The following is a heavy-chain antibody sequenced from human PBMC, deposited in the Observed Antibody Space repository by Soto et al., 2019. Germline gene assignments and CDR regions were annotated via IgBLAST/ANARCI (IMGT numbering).Heavy chain of an antibody. J-gene: IGHJ6*02. CDR3: AKGIRGLHYYYYGMDV. D-gene: IGHD1-26*01. V-gene: IGHV3-7*03. CDR2: IKQDGSEN. Sequence: GGSLRLSCAASGFTFSSYWMSWVRQAPGKGLEWVANIKQDGSENYYVDSVRGRFTISRDNAKNSLYLQMNSLRAEDTAVYYCAKGIRGLHYYYYGMDVWGQGTTVTVSS. CDR1: GFTFSSYW.